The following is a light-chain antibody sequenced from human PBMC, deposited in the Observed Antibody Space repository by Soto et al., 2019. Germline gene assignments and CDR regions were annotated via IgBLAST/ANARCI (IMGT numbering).Light chain of an antibody. J-gene: IGLJ1*01. V-gene: IGLV2-14*01. CDR1: SGDIGSYNR. CDR2: EVT. Sequence: QSALTQPASVSGSPGQSITISCTGTSGDIGSYNRVSWYQQHPGKAPKLIIYEVTDRPSGVSNRFSGSKSGNTASLTISGLQAEDEADYYCSSYTSSSTLFYVFGTGTKLTVL. CDR3: SSYTSSSTLFYV.